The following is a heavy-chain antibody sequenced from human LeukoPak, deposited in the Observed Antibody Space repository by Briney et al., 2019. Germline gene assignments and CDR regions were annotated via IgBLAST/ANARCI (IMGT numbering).Heavy chain of an antibody. J-gene: IGHJ4*02. V-gene: IGHV3-74*01. D-gene: IGHD6-6*01. Sequence: GGSLRLSCVASGFTFSSYWMHWVRQAPGKGLVWVSRINSDGSSTSYADSVKGRFTISRDNAKNTLYLQMNSLRAEDTAVYYCARDTVLAARAFDYWGQGTLVTVSS. CDR3: ARDTVLAARAFDY. CDR1: GFTFSSYW. CDR2: INSDGSST.